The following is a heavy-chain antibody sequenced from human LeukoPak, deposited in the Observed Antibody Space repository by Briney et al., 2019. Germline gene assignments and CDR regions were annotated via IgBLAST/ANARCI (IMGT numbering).Heavy chain of an antibody. Sequence: GASVKVSCKASGYTFTSYGISWVRQAPGQRLEWMGWINAGNGNTKYSQKFQGRITITRDTSASTAYMELSSLRSEDTAVYYCARPNPASAVTNFYYYYGMDVWGQGTTVTVSS. CDR2: INAGNGNT. CDR3: ARPNPASAVTNFYYYYGMDV. V-gene: IGHV1-3*01. J-gene: IGHJ6*02. CDR1: GYTFTSYG. D-gene: IGHD4-17*01.